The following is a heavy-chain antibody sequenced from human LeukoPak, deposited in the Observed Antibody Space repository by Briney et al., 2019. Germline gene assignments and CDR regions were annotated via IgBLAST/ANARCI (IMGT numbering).Heavy chain of an antibody. CDR1: GFTFSSYA. V-gene: IGHV3-23*01. D-gene: IGHD3-10*01. Sequence: PGGSLRLSCAASGFTFSSYAMSWVRQAPGQGLDWVSAISGSSGSTYYADSVKGRFTISRDNSKNTLYLQMNSLRAEDTAVYYCAKSKDRTMVRGVLDYWGQGTLVTVSS. J-gene: IGHJ4*02. CDR3: AKSKDRTMVRGVLDY. CDR2: ISGSSGST.